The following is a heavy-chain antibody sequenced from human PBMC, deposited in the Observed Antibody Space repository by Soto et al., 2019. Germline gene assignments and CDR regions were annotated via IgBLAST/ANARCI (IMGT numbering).Heavy chain of an antibody. D-gene: IGHD5-18*01. J-gene: IGHJ4*02. CDR2: IIPIFGTA. CDR1: GGTFSSYA. Sequence: SVKVSCKASGGTFSSYAIRWVRQAPGQGLEWMGGIIPIFGTANYAQKFQGRVTITADKSTSTAYMKLSSLRSEDTAVYYCAQSLGTAMVVTLDYWGQGTLVTVSS. V-gene: IGHV1-69*06. CDR3: AQSLGTAMVVTLDY.